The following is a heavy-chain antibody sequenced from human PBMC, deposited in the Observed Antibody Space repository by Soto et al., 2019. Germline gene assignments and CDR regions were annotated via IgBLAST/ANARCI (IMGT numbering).Heavy chain of an antibody. CDR3: ARPLEVLGLIGFDY. V-gene: IGHV5-51*01. CDR2: FYPGDSDT. CDR1: GYSFTTYW. Sequence: GESLKISCKGSGYSFTTYWIGWVRQMPGKGLEWMGNFYPGDSDTRYSPSFQGQVTISADKSISTAYLQWSSLKASDTAMYYCARPLEVLGLIGFDYWGQGTLVTVSS. D-gene: IGHD3-10*01. J-gene: IGHJ4*02.